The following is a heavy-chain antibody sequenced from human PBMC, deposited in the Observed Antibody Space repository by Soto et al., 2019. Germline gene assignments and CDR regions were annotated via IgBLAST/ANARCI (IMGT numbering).Heavy chain of an antibody. CDR2: ISGSGGST. V-gene: IGHV3-23*01. D-gene: IGHD5-18*01. Sequence: PGGSLRLSCAASGFTFSSYAMSWVRQAPGKGLEWVSAISGSGGSTYYADSVKGRFTISRDNSKNTLYLQMNSLRAEDTAVYYCARPGGYSYGYFVGSFDYWGQGTLVTVSS. J-gene: IGHJ4*02. CDR3: ARPGGYSYGYFVGSFDY. CDR1: GFTFSSYA.